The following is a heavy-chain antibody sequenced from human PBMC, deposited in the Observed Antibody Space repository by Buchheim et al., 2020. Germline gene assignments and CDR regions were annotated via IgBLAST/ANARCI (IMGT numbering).Heavy chain of an antibody. CDR2: IIPILGIA. CDR3: TLGYCSSASCYPLPFDY. Sequence: QVQLVQSGAEVKKPGSSVKVSCKASVGTFSSYTISWVRQAPGQGLEWMGRIIPILGIANYAQKFQGRVTITADKSTSTAYMELNSLRSEDTAVYYCTLGYCSSASCYPLPFDYWGQGTL. V-gene: IGHV1-69*02. D-gene: IGHD2-2*01. CDR1: VGTFSSYT. J-gene: IGHJ4*02.